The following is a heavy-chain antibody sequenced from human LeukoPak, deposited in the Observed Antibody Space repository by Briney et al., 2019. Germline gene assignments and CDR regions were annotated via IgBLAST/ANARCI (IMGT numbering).Heavy chain of an antibody. V-gene: IGHV3-23*01. D-gene: IGHD3-10*01. CDR2: ISGSGGST. J-gene: IGHJ4*02. CDR3: ATVAWGVRSLTRFGELLSYFDY. CDR1: GFTFSSYG. Sequence: PGGSLRLSCAASGFTFSSYGMSWVRQAPGKGLEWVSAISGSGGSTYYADSVKGRFTISRDNSKNTLYLQMNSLRAEDTAVCYCATVAWGVRSLTRFGELLSYFDYWGQGTLVTVSS.